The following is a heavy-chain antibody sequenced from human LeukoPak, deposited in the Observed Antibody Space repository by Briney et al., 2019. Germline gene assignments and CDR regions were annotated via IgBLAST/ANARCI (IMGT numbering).Heavy chain of an antibody. CDR2: IKQDGSEK. Sequence: GGSLRLSCAASGFTFSTYWMSWVRQAPGKGLEWVANIKQDGSEKYYVDSVKGRFTISRDNSKNTLYLQMNSLRAEDTAVYYCVRGERQWDQFDYWGQGTPVTVSS. CDR1: GFTFSTYW. CDR3: VRGERQWDQFDY. D-gene: IGHD1-26*01. J-gene: IGHJ4*02. V-gene: IGHV3-7*01.